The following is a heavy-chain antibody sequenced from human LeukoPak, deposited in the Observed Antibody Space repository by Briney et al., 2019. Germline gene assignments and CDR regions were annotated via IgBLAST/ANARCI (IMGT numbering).Heavy chain of an antibody. CDR2: IVGGGSNT. CDR3: HCSGYYYYYYMDV. D-gene: IGHD2-15*01. Sequence: GGSLRLSCAASGFTFSSYGMSWVRQAPGKGLEWVSAIVGGGSNTYYADSVKGRFTISRDNSKNTLYLQMNSLRAEDTAVYYCHCSGYYYYYYMDVWGKGTTVTISS. CDR1: GFTFSSYG. J-gene: IGHJ6*03. V-gene: IGHV3-23*01.